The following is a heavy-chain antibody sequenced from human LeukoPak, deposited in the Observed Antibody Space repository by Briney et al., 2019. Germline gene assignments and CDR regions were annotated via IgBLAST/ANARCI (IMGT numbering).Heavy chain of an antibody. Sequence: GGSLRLSCAASGFLFSTNAITWVRQAPGKGLEWVSAISGSGDTTFYADSVKGRFIISRDNSKNTVYLQLSSLRAEDTAVYYCAKDRGGRASVVVPAALDFWGQGTLVTVSS. J-gene: IGHJ4*02. CDR1: GFLFSTNA. CDR2: ISGSGDTT. CDR3: AKDRGGRASVVVPAALDF. V-gene: IGHV3-23*01. D-gene: IGHD2-2*01.